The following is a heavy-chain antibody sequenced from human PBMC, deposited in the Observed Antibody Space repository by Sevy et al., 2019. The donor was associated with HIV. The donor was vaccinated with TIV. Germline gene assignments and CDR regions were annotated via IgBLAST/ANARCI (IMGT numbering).Heavy chain of an antibody. CDR1: GFTFRNYF. D-gene: IGHD5-12*01. J-gene: IGHJ6*02. CDR2: IKQDGSEK. CDR3: ARHECGGYDSRLFSDFYYGLDV. Sequence: GGSLRLSCLASGFTFRNYFMSWVRQAPGKGLEWVANIKQDGSEKYYVDSVEGRFTISRDNAKNSLYLQMNSLRAEDTAIYYCARHECGGYDSRLFSDFYYGLDVRGQGTTVTVSS. V-gene: IGHV3-7*01.